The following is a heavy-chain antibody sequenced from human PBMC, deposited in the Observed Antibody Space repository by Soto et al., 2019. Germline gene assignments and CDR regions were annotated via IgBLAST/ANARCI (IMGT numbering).Heavy chain of an antibody. Sequence: GASVKVSCKASGYTFTGYYMHWVRQAPGQGLEWMGWINPNSGGTNYAQKFQGRVTMTRDTSISTAYMELSRLRSDDTAVYYCARTTAVPNTLRSRYFFDYWGQGTLVTVSS. V-gene: IGHV1-2*02. CDR3: ARTTAVPNTLRSRYFFDY. J-gene: IGHJ4*02. CDR2: INPNSGGT. D-gene: IGHD4-17*01. CDR1: GYTFTGYY.